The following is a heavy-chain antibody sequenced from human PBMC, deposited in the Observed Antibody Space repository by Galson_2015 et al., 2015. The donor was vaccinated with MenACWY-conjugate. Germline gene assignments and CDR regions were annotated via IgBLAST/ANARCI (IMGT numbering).Heavy chain of an antibody. CDR2: ISAYSGNT. Sequence: SVKVSCKASGYTFTSYGITWVRQAPGQGLEWMGWISAYSGNTNCAQKLQGRVTMTTDTSTSTAYMELRSLRSDDTAVYYCARWLPGTFDAFDMWGQGTMVTVSS. CDR3: ARWLPGTFDAFDM. CDR1: GYTFTSYG. J-gene: IGHJ3*02. V-gene: IGHV1-18*01. D-gene: IGHD5-12*01.